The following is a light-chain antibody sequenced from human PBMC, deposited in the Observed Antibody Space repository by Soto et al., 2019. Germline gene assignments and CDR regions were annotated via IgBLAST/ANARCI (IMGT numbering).Light chain of an antibody. CDR1: SSDVGGYNY. Sequence: QSVLAQPASVSGSPGQSITISCTGTSSDVGGYNYVSWYQHHPGKAPKLMIYEVTNRPSGVSIRFSGSKSGTTASLTISGLQAEDEAGYYCLSFTSSFTYIFGTGTKVTVL. V-gene: IGLV2-14*01. CDR3: LSFTSSFTYI. CDR2: EVT. J-gene: IGLJ1*01.